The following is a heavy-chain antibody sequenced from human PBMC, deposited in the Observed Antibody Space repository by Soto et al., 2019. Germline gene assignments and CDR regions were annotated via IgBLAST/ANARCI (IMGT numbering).Heavy chain of an antibody. CDR3: ARWWSGSRQGFDP. V-gene: IGHV4-31*03. D-gene: IGHD3-3*01. Sequence: QVQLQESGPGLVKPSQTLSLTCTVSGGSISSGDYYWSWIRQHPGKGLEWIGYIYYSGSTYYNPSLKSRVPISADTSKNQFSLKLSSVTAADTAVYSCARWWSGSRQGFDPWGQGTLVTVSS. J-gene: IGHJ5*02. CDR1: GGSISSGDYY. CDR2: IYYSGST.